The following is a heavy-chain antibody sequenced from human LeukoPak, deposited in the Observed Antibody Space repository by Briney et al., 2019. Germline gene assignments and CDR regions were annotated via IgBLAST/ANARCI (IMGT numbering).Heavy chain of an antibody. CDR3: ARHNPQTTVTSLDY. J-gene: IGHJ4*02. V-gene: IGHV4-39*01. Sequence: SETLSLTCTVSGGSISSSSYYWGWIRQPPGKGLEWIGSIYYSGSTYYNPSLKSRVTISVDTSKNRFSLKLSSVTAADTAVYYCARHNPQTTVTSLDYWGQGTLVTVSS. CDR1: GGSISSSSYY. CDR2: IYYSGST. D-gene: IGHD4-17*01.